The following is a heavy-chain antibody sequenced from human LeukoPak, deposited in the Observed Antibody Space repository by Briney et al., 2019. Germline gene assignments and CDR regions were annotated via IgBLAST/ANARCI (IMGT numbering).Heavy chain of an antibody. CDR2: ISAYNGNT. D-gene: IGHD1-26*01. CDR1: GYTFTSYS. Sequence: ASVKVSFKASGYTFTSYSINWVRQAPGQGLEWMGWISAYNGNTKYAQKLQGRVTMTTDTSTSTAYMELRSLRSDDTAVYYCARGLGGSGGYFLTFDYWGQGTLVTVSS. V-gene: IGHV1-18*01. J-gene: IGHJ4*02. CDR3: ARGLGGSGGYFLTFDY.